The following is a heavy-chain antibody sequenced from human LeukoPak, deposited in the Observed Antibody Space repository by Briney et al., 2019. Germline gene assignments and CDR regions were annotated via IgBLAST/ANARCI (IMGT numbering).Heavy chain of an antibody. Sequence: GESLKISCKGSGYSFTSYWISWVRQMSGKGLDWMGRIDPRDSYTNYSPSFQGHVTISADKSISTAYLQWSSLKASDTAMYYCARHRGYCSSTSCYSSWFDPWGQGTLVTVSS. D-gene: IGHD2-2*01. CDR1: GYSFTSYW. CDR3: ARHRGYCSSTSCYSSWFDP. J-gene: IGHJ5*02. V-gene: IGHV5-10-1*01. CDR2: IDPRDSYT.